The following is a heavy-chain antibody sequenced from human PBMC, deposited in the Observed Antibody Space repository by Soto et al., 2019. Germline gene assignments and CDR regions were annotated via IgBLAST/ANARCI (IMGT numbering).Heavy chain of an antibody. CDR3: VGTGTTDDY. V-gene: IGHV4-30-4*01. J-gene: IGHJ4*02. CDR1: GASVSSGDYY. Sequence: PSESLSLTCTVSGASVSSGDYYWSCIRQPPGKGLEWIGYIYSSGGSYYNPSLKGRLTISIDTSKNQFSLILNSVTVADTAIYYCVGTGTTDDYWGRGTLVTVSS. D-gene: IGHD4-17*01. CDR2: IYSSGGS.